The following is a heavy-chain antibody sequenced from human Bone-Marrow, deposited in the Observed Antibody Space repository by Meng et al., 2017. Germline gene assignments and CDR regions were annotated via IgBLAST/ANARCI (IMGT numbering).Heavy chain of an antibody. J-gene: IGHJ4*02. Sequence: EVHLVESGGALVSPGGSLRLSCTASGFTFSSYWMHWVRQAPGKGPVWVSRINTDGSSTDYADSVKGRFTISRDNAKNTLYLQMNSLRAEDTAMYYCARFTPFDYWGQGTLVTVSS. CDR1: GFTFSSYW. V-gene: IGHV3-74*01. CDR3: ARFTPFDY. CDR2: INTDGSST.